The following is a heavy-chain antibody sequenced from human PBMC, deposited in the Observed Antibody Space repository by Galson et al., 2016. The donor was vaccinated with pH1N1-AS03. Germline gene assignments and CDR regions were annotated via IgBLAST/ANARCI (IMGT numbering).Heavy chain of an antibody. CDR2: INVGNGST. V-gene: IGHV1-3*01. J-gene: IGHJ4*02. Sequence: SVKVSCKASGYTFTTYAIHWVRQAPGQSLEWMGRINVGNGSTKYSQTFQGRVTITRDKSASTAYMELISLRSEDTAVYYCAREGQQLLPSDYWGQGTLVTVSS. D-gene: IGHD4-11*01. CDR3: AREGQQLLPSDY. CDR1: GYTFTTYA.